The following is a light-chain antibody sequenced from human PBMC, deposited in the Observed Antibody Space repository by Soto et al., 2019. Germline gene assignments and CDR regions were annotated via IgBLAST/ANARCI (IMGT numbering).Light chain of an antibody. V-gene: IGKV1-27*01. CDR1: QDISNY. Sequence: IQMTQSPSALSASVGDRVTITCRAGQDISNYLAWYQQKPGKAPKLLIYAASTLQSGVPSRFSGSGSGTDFTLTISSLQTEYFATDDCENYNSAPVSFGQGTKLEIK. J-gene: IGKJ2*01. CDR3: ENYNSAPVS. CDR2: AAS.